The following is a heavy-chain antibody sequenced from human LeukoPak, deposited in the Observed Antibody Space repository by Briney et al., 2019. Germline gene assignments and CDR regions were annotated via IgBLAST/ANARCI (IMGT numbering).Heavy chain of an antibody. J-gene: IGHJ4*02. D-gene: IGHD3-3*01. CDR3: AKTTSTYYDFWSGYPYYFDY. V-gene: IGHV3-23*01. Sequence: GGSLRLSCGASGFTFSSYAMSWVRQAPGKGLEWVSAISGSGGSTYYADSVKGRFTISRDNSKNTLYLQMNSLRAEDTAVYYCAKTTSTYYDFWSGYPYYFDYWGQGTLVTVSS. CDR2: ISGSGGST. CDR1: GFTFSSYA.